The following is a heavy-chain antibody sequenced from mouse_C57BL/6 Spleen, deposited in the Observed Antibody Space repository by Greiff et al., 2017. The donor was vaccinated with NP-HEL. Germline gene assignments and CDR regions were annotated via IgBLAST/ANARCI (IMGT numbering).Heavy chain of an antibody. Sequence: QVQLQQSGAELVRPGTSVKMSCKASGYTFTNYWIGWAKQRPGHGLEWIGDIYPGGGYTNYNEKFKGKATLTADKSSSTAYMQFSSLTSEDSAIYYCARRGIYGGFAYWGQGTLVTVSA. V-gene: IGHV1-63*01. CDR1: GYTFTNYW. J-gene: IGHJ3*01. D-gene: IGHD1-1*02. CDR3: ARRGIYGGFAY. CDR2: IYPGGGYT.